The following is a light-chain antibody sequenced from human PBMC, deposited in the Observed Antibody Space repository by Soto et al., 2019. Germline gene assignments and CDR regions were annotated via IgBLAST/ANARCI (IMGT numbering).Light chain of an antibody. Sequence: QSALTQPASVSGSPGQSITISCTGTRSNVGSYNFVSWYRQYTGKAPELIIYEVSQRPSTFFNRFSGSKSGNTASLTVSGLQSXXXADYYCCSYAGNNTLVFGGGTKLTVL. CDR3: CSYAGNNTLV. CDR1: RSNVGSYNF. CDR2: EVS. V-gene: IGLV2-23*02. J-gene: IGLJ3*02.